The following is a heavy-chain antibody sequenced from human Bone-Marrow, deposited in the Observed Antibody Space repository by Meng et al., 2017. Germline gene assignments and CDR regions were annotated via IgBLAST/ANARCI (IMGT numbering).Heavy chain of an antibody. CDR1: GFTVSSNY. Sequence: GGSLRLSCAASGFTVSSNYMSWVCQAPGKGLGWVSVMYSGGSTYYADSVKVRFTICRDNSKNTLYLQMNSLRAEDTAVYYCASSMRDIVVVPAAIRPYYFDYWGQGMLVTVSS. D-gene: IGHD2-2*02. J-gene: IGHJ4*02. V-gene: IGHV3-66*02. CDR2: MYSGGST. CDR3: ASSMRDIVVVPAAIRPYYFDY.